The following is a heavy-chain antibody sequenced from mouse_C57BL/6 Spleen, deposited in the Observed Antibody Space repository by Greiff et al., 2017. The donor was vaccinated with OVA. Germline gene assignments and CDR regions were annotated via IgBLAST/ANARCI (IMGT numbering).Heavy chain of an antibody. Sequence: LVESGPGLVQPSQSLSITCPVSGFSLTSYGVHWVRQSPGKGLEWLGVIWRGGSTDYNAAFISRLSISKDKSKSQVFFKMNSRQADDTAIYYCARNFYYLGAMDDWGQGTSVTVSS. J-gene: IGHJ4*01. D-gene: IGHD1-1*01. V-gene: IGHV2-2*01. CDR2: IWRGGST. CDR1: GFSLTSYG. CDR3: ARNFYYLGAMDD.